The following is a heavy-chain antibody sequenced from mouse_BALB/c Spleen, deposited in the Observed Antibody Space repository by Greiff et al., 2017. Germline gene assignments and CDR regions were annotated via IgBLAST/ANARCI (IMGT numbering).Heavy chain of an antibody. CDR2: IRNKANGYTT. CDR3: ARGDYRYDEGFDY. CDR1: GFTFTDYY. D-gene: IGHD2-14*01. Sequence: EVKVEESGGGLVQPGGSLRLSCATSGFTFTDYYMSWVRQPPGKALEWLGFIRNKANGYTTEYSASVKGRFTISRDNSQSILYLQMNTLRAEDSATYYCARGDYRYDEGFDYWGQGTTLTVSS. V-gene: IGHV7-3*02. J-gene: IGHJ2*01.